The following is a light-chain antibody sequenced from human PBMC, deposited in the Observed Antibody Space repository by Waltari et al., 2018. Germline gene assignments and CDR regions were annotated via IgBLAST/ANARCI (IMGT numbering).Light chain of an antibody. J-gene: IGKJ4*02. CDR2: AES. V-gene: IGKV1-9*01. Sequence: IQLTQSPSSLSASVGDRVTITCRASQGISYFLAWYQQTPGQAPKVLIYAESTLQSGVPSRFSGSGAGTDFTLAISSLQPEDFATYYCQHLNSSPPLFGGGTKVEIK. CDR1: QGISYF. CDR3: QHLNSSPPL.